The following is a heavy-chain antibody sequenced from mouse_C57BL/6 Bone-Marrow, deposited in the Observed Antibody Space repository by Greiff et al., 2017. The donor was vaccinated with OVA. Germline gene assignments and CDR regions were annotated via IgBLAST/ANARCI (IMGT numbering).Heavy chain of an antibody. CDR2: IDPENGDT. Sequence: VQLQQSGAELVRPGASVKLSCTASGFNIKDDYMHWVKQRPEQGLEWIGWIDPENGDTEYASKFQGKATITADTSSNTAYLQLSSLTSGDTAVYYCTNYYYYGSSYVSYFDVWGTGTTVTVSS. CDR1: GFNIKDDY. V-gene: IGHV14-4*01. J-gene: IGHJ1*03. D-gene: IGHD1-1*01. CDR3: TNYYYYGSSYVSYFDV.